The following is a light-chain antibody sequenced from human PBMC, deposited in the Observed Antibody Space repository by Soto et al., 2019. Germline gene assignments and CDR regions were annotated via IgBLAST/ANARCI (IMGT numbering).Light chain of an antibody. CDR3: CSYADTYYV. CDR2: DVS. V-gene: IGLV2-11*01. CDR1: SSDVGRYDS. Sequence: QSALTQPRSVSGSLGQSVTISCTGSSSDVGRYDSVSWYQHHPGKAPKFMIYDVSKRPSGVPDRFSGSKSGNTASLTISGLQAEDEGDYYCCSYADTYYVFGSGTKLTVL. J-gene: IGLJ1*01.